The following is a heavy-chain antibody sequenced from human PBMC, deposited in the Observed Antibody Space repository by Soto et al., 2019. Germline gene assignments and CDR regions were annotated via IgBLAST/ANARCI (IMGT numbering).Heavy chain of an antibody. CDR1: GYIFTTFW. V-gene: IGHV5-51*01. Sequence: GESLKISCKASGYIFTTFWIGWVRQMPGKGLEWMGIIYPGDSDTRYSPSFQGQVTISADKSISTAYLQWSSLKASDTAIYYCAIPPGHYYDTTGTYWGQGTLVTVSS. D-gene: IGHD3-22*01. CDR2: IYPGDSDT. CDR3: AIPPGHYYDTTGTY. J-gene: IGHJ4*02.